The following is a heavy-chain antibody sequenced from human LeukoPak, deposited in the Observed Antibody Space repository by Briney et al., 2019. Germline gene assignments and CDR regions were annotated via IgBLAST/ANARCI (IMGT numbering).Heavy chain of an antibody. D-gene: IGHD1-26*01. CDR2: IYHSGST. V-gene: IGHV4-30-4*01. CDR1: GGSISSGDYY. CDR3: ASIPGNYFDY. J-gene: IGHJ4*02. Sequence: SETLSLTCTVSGGSISSGDYYWSWIRQPPGKGLEWIGYIYHSGSTYYNPSLKSRVTISVDTSKNQFSLKLSSVTAADTAVYYCASIPGNYFDYWGQGTLVTVSS.